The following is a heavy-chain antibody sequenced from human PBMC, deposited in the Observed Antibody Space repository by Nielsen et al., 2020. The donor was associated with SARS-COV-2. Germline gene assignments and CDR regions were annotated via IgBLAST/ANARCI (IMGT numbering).Heavy chain of an antibody. J-gene: IGHJ5*02. D-gene: IGHD6-19*01. Sequence: GGSLRLSCKGSGYSFTSYWIGWVRQMPGKGLGWMGIIYPGDSDTRYSPSFQGQVTISADKSISTAYLQWSSLKASDTAMYYCARLSGWNPGWFDPWGQGTLVTVSS. CDR1: GYSFTSYW. CDR2: IYPGDSDT. V-gene: IGHV5-51*01. CDR3: ARLSGWNPGWFDP.